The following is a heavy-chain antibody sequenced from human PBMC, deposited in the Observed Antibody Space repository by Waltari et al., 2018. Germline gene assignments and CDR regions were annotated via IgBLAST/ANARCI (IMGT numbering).Heavy chain of an antibody. Sequence: QVQLVESGGGVVQPGMSLRLSCAASGFTFSSYGMHWVRQAPGKGLEWVAVIWDDGSNKYYADSVKGRFTISRDNSKNTLYLQMNSLRADDTAVYYCARAFTPAAGNYYYGMDVWGQGTTVTVSS. CDR3: ARAFTPAAGNYYYGMDV. V-gene: IGHV3-33*01. D-gene: IGHD6-13*01. CDR2: IWDDGSNK. J-gene: IGHJ6*02. CDR1: GFTFSSYG.